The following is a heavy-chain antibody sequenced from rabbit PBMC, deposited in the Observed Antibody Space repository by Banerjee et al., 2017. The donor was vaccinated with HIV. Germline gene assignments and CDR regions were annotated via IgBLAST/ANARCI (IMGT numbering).Heavy chain of an antibody. D-gene: IGHD4-1*01. CDR2: IYNGDGST. Sequence: QEQLEESGGDLVKPEGSLTLTCTASGFTFNNYWMSWVRQAPGKGLEWIGSIYNGDGSTYYASWVNGRFTISRTSSTTVTVQMTSLTAADTATYFCSGDVDTGGWGPDLWGPGTLVTVS. CDR3: SGDVDTGGWGPDL. J-gene: IGHJ4*01. V-gene: IGHV1S45*01. CDR1: GFTFNNYW.